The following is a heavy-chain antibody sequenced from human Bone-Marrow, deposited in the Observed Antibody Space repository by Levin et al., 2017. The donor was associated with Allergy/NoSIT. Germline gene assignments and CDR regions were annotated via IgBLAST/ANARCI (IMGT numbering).Heavy chain of an antibody. V-gene: IGHV3-30*04. CDR2: ISYDGNNK. CDR3: ARDGDGGGYYIRYYYGLDV. D-gene: IGHD1-26*01. Sequence: GESLKISCAASGFTFSTYAMHWVRQAPGKGLESVAVISYDGNNKFYTDSMEGRFSISRDNSKNTLYLQMNSLRTEDTGMYYCARDGDGGGYYIRYYYGLDVWGQGTTVTVSS. J-gene: IGHJ6*02. CDR1: GFTFSTYA.